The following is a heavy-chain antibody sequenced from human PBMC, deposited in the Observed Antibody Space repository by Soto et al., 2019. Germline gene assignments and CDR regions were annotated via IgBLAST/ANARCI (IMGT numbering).Heavy chain of an antibody. Sequence: EVQLVESGGGLVQPGGSLRLSCAASGFTVSSNYMSWVRQAPGKGLEWVSVIYGGGSTDYADSVEGSFTISRDNSKKPLYLQMISLRAEDTAVYDCAREDGYRGGDAFDIWGKGRMVTVCS. CDR3: AREDGYRGGDAFDI. J-gene: IGHJ3*02. V-gene: IGHV3-66*01. CDR1: GFTVSSNY. D-gene: IGHD5-12*01. CDR2: IYGGGST.